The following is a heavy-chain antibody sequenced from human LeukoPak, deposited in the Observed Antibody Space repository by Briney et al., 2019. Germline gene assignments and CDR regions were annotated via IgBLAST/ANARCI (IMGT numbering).Heavy chain of an antibody. Sequence: SETLSLTCTVSGGSISSYYWSWIRQPAGKGLEWIGRIYTSGSTNYNPSLKSRVAMSVDTSKNQFSLKLSSVTAADTAVYYCARDLEGYYGSGSYPDIWGQGTMVTVSS. CDR3: ARDLEGYYGSGSYPDI. CDR1: GGSISSYY. D-gene: IGHD3-10*01. V-gene: IGHV4-4*07. CDR2: IYTSGST. J-gene: IGHJ3*02.